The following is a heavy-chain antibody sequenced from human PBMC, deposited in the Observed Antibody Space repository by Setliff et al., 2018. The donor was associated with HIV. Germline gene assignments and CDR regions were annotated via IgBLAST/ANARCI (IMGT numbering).Heavy chain of an antibody. CDR1: GFTFRDYY. D-gene: IGHD3-22*01. Sequence: PGGSLRLSCAATGFTFRDYYMSWIRQVPGKGPEWLSYISGTSSDTDYADSVKGRFTISRDNAKTSLYLQMNSLRAEDTAVYYCARIKRGRGYGYYEDYWGQGILVTVSS. CDR3: ARIKRGRGYGYYEDY. CDR2: ISGTSSDT. V-gene: IGHV3-11*03. J-gene: IGHJ4*02.